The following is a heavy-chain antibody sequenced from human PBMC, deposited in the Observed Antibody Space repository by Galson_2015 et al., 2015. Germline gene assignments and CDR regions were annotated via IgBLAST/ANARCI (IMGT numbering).Heavy chain of an antibody. Sequence: SVKVSCKASGGTFSSYAISWVRQAPGQGLEWMGGIIPIFGTANYAQKFQGRVTITADESTSTAYMELSSLRSEDTAVYYCARGAYFGGNCYELQHWGQGSLVTVSS. D-gene: IGHD2-21*02. J-gene: IGHJ1*01. V-gene: IGHV1-69*13. CDR3: ARGAYFGGNCYELQH. CDR2: IIPIFGTA. CDR1: GGTFSSYA.